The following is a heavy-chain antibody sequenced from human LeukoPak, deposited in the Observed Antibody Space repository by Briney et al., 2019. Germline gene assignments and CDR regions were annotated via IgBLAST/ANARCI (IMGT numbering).Heavy chain of an antibody. Sequence: GGSLRLSCAASGFTFSSYSMNWVRQAPGKGLEWVSYISSSSSTIYYADSVKGRFTISRDNSKNTLYLQMNSLRAEDTAVYYCAKSFGSSSWYCFDYWGQGTLVTVSS. V-gene: IGHV3-48*01. J-gene: IGHJ4*02. CDR1: GFTFSSYS. D-gene: IGHD6-13*01. CDR2: ISSSSSTI. CDR3: AKSFGSSSWYCFDY.